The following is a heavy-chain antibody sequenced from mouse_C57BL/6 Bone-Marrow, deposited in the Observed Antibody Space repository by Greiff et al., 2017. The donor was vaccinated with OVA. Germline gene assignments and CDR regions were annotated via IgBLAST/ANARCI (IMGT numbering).Heavy chain of an antibody. CDR1: GFNIKDDY. CDR3: TTGYGSSYEDFDY. CDR2: IDPENGDT. J-gene: IGHJ2*01. V-gene: IGHV14-4*01. Sequence: EVQLQQSGAELVRPGASVKLSCTASGFNIKDDYMHWVKQRPEQGLEWIGWIDPENGDTEYASKFQGKATITADTSSNPAYLQLSSLTSEDTAVYYCTTGYGSSYEDFDYWGQGTTLTVSS. D-gene: IGHD1-1*01.